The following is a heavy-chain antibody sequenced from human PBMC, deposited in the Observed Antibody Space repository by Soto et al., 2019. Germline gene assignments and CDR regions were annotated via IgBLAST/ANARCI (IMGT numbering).Heavy chain of an antibody. CDR2: ISPYNGHT. CDR1: GYTFTSYG. J-gene: IGHJ6*02. V-gene: IGHV1-18*04. Sequence: ASVKVSCKASGYTFTSYGISWVRQPPGQGLEWMGWISPYNGHTKYAQKLQGRVTLTTDTSTNTTYMELRSLRSNDTAVYFCARVPLTGYWCYHYYAMDVWGQGTTVTVSS. D-gene: IGHD7-27*01. CDR3: ARVPLTGYWCYHYYAMDV.